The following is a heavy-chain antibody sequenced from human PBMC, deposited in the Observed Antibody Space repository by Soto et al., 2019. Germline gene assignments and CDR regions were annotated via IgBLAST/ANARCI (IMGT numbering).Heavy chain of an antibody. CDR2: SSGYNGAT. D-gene: IGHD2-2*01. CDR3: ARSPLAYRPSWFDP. CDR1: GYRFSGYG. J-gene: IGHJ5*02. Sequence: QVQLVQSGPEVRNPGASVRVSCRTSGYRFSGYGTSWARLAPGQGLEWMGWSSGYNGATQYPQKFQGRVTMTADTSTHTGYMELRSLGVDDTAVYFCARSPLAYRPSWFDPWGPGTLVTVSS. V-gene: IGHV1-18*04.